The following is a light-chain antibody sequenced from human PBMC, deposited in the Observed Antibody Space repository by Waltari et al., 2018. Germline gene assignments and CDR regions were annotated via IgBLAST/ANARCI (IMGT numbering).Light chain of an antibody. V-gene: IGKV3-15*01. CDR1: RAIANN. J-gene: IGKJ2*01. Sequence: EIVMTQSPATLSVSPGGGATLSCRASRAIANNVAWYQQRPGQPLRLPIFDASTRATGIPERFSGSWSGPEFTLTISSLQSEDSAVYFCQQFNTGYSFGQGTKLEI. CDR3: QQFNTGYS. CDR2: DAS.